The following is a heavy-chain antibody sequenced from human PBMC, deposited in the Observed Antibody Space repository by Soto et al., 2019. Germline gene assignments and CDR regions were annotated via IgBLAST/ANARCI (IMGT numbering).Heavy chain of an antibody. Sequence: SVKVSCKASGYTFTSYAMHWVRQAPGQRLEWMGWINAGNGNTKYSQKFQGRVTITRDTSASTAYMELSSLRSEDTAVYYCARDKLGYCSSTSCSNPRFDPWGQGTLVTVSS. CDR2: INAGNGNT. CDR3: ARDKLGYCSSTSCSNPRFDP. V-gene: IGHV1-3*01. J-gene: IGHJ5*02. D-gene: IGHD2-2*01. CDR1: GYTFTSYA.